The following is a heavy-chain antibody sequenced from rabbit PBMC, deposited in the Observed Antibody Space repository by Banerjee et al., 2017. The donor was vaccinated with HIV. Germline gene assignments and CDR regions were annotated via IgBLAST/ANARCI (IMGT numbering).Heavy chain of an antibody. Sequence: QEQLEESGGDLVKPEGSLTLTCTASGFSFSSSYWMSWVRQAPGKGLEWIACIDTSSGNTYYASWAKGRFTISKTSSTTVTLQMTSLTAADTATYFCAREGASSSGYYLWGPGTLVTVS. V-gene: IGHV1S45*01. J-gene: IGHJ4*01. CDR3: AREGASSSGYYL. CDR1: GFSFSSSYW. CDR2: IDTSSGNT. D-gene: IGHD1-1*01.